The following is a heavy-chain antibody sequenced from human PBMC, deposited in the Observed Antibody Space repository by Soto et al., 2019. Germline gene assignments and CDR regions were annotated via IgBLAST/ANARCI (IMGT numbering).Heavy chain of an antibody. CDR2: IWSDGSTE. CDR3: ARGRIPSAIFYWFDP. V-gene: IGHV3-33*01. Sequence: PGGSLRLSCAASGFTFDRYGMHWVRQAPGKGLEWVAVIWSDGSTEYYADSVKGRFTISRDNSKNTMYLQMNSLRGEDTGVYYCARGRIPSAIFYWFDPWGQGTLVTVSS. J-gene: IGHJ5*01. CDR1: GFTFDRYG. D-gene: IGHD2-2*01.